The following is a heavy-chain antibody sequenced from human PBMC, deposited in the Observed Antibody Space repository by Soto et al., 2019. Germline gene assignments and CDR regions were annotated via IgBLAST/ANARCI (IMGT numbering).Heavy chain of an antibody. D-gene: IGHD5-12*01. CDR1: GGSISRGGYY. V-gene: IGHV4-31*03. CDR2: IYYSGGT. CDR3: ARKDSGYADYMDV. Sequence: QVQLQESGPGLVKPSQTLSLTCTVSGGSISRGGYYWSWIRQHPGKGLEWIGYIYYSGGTSYNPSLKRRVTIAVDTSENQFSLRLSSVTAAATAVYYCARKDSGYADYMDVWGKGTTVTVSS. J-gene: IGHJ6*03.